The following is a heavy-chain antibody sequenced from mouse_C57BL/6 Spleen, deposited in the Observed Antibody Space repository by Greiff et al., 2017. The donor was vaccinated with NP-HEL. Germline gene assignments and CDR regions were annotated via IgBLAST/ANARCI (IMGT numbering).Heavy chain of an antibody. J-gene: IGHJ4*01. V-gene: IGHV5-6*02. D-gene: IGHD1-1*01. Sequence: DVKLVESGGDLVKPGGSLKLSCAASGFTFSSYGMSWVRQTPDKRLEWVATISSGGSYTYYPDSVKGRFTISRDNAKNTLYLQMSSLKSEDTAMYYCARHEGITTVVAPMDYWGQGTSVTVSS. CDR2: ISSGGSYT. CDR3: ARHEGITTVVAPMDY. CDR1: GFTFSSYG.